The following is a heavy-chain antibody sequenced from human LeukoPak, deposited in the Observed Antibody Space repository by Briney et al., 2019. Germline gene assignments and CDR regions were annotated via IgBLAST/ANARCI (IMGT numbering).Heavy chain of an antibody. D-gene: IGHD2-21*01. V-gene: IGHV3-7*01. CDR1: GYTFSNYW. CDR3: ARDQGILFFDS. J-gene: IGHJ4*02. Sequence: PGGSLRLSCSASGYTFSNYWMSWVCQAAGKGLEYVANIKQDGSETYYVDSVKGRFTISRDNAKNSLYLQMNSLRVEDTAVYYCARDQGILFFDSWGQGTLVTVSS. CDR2: IKQDGSET.